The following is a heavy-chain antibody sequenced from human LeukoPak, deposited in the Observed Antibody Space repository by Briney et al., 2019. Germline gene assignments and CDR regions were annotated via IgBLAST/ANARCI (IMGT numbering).Heavy chain of an antibody. J-gene: IGHJ4*02. CDR3: ARDRVAAAGTRVWYFDY. V-gene: IGHV3-53*01. Sequence: GGSLRLSCAASGFTVSSNYMSWVRQAPGKGLEWVSVIYSGGSTYYADSVKGRFTISRDNSKNTLYLQMNSLRAEDTAVYYCARDRVAAAGTRVWYFDYWGQGTLVTVSS. CDR1: GFTVSSNY. D-gene: IGHD6-13*01. CDR2: IYSGGST.